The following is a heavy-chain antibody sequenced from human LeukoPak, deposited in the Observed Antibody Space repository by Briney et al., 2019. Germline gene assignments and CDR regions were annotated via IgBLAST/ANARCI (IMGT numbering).Heavy chain of an antibody. CDR2: ISGSGGST. V-gene: IGHV3-23*01. CDR1: GFTFSSYA. D-gene: IGHD6-19*01. Sequence: AGGSLRLSCAASGFTFSSYAMSWVPQAPGKGLEWVSAISGSGGSTYYADSVKGRFTISRDNSKNTLYLQMNSLRAEDTAVYYCAKDRIAVAGPPLDWFDPWGQGTLVTVSS. J-gene: IGHJ5*02. CDR3: AKDRIAVAGPPLDWFDP.